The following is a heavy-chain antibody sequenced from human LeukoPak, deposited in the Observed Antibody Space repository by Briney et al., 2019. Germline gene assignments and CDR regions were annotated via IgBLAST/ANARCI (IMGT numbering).Heavy chain of an antibody. V-gene: IGHV1-2*02. CDR2: INPNSGGT. CDR1: GYTFTGYY. Sequence: ASVKVSCKASGYTFTGYYMHWVRQAPGQGLEWMGWINPNSGGTNYAQKFQGRVTMTRDTSISTAYMELSRLRSDDTAVYYCARERWELVPYYYMDVWGKGTTVTISS. D-gene: IGHD1-26*01. J-gene: IGHJ6*03. CDR3: ARERWELVPYYYMDV.